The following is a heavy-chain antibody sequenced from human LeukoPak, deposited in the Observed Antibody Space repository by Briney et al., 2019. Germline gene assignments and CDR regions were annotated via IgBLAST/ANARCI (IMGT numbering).Heavy chain of an antibody. CDR3: ARAAYDSNGYTANHDY. J-gene: IGHJ4*02. Sequence: GGSLRLSCAASGFTVSSDYMSWVRQAPEKGLEWVSVIYSDGSTYYVDSVKGRFTISRDNSKNTLYLQMNNLRAEDTAVYYCARAAYDSNGYTANHDYWGQGTLVTVSS. CDR1: GFTVSSDY. D-gene: IGHD3-22*01. V-gene: IGHV3-53*01. CDR2: IYSDGST.